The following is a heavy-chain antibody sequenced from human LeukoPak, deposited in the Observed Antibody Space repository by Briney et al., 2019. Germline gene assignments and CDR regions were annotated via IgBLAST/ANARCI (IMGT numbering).Heavy chain of an antibody. D-gene: IGHD6-19*01. V-gene: IGHV1-46*01. CDR3: ARGGEVGIAVAGVIYYYYYYGMDV. CDR1: GYTFTSYY. J-gene: IGHJ6*04. CDR2: INPSGGST. Sequence: ASVKVSCKASGYTFTSYYMHWVRQAPGQGLEWMGIINPSGGSTSYAQKFQGRVTMTRDTSTSTVYMELSSLRSGDTAVYYCARGGEVGIAVAGVIYYYYYYGMDVWGKGTTVTVSS.